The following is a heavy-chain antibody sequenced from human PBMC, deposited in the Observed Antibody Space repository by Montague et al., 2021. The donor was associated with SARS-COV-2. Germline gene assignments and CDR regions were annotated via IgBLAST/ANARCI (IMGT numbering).Heavy chain of an antibody. V-gene: IGHV4-59*12. J-gene: IGHJ4*02. Sequence: SETLSLTCTVSGDSISRYYWGWIRQPPGKGLEWMGYHYNSGSTNYSPTLKSRIAMSVDTSENQYSLKLFSVTAADTAADYCARVVVDASGWYHFDYWGQGALVTVSS. CDR1: GDSISRYY. CDR2: HYNSGST. D-gene: IGHD6-19*01. CDR3: ARVVVDASGWYHFDY.